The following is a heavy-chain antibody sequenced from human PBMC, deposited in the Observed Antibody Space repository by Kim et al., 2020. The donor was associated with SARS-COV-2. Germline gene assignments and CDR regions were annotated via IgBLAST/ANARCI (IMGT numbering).Heavy chain of an antibody. Sequence: GGSLRLSCAASGFTFSSYAMSWVRQAPGKGLEWVSAISGSGGSTYYADSVKGRFTISRDNSKNTLYLQMNSLRAEDTAVYYCAKDRTAAGSGRETHFDYWGQGTLVTVSS. V-gene: IGHV3-23*01. CDR1: GFTFSSYA. D-gene: IGHD6-13*01. J-gene: IGHJ4*02. CDR2: ISGSGGST. CDR3: AKDRTAAGSGRETHFDY.